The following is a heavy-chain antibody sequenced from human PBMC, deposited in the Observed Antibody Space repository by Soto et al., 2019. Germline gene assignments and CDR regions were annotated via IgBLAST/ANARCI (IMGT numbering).Heavy chain of an antibody. J-gene: IGHJ4*02. Sequence: GGSLRLSCAASGFTFSSYAMSWVRQAPGKGLEWVSAISGSGGSTYYADSVKGRFTISRDNSKNTLYLQMNSLRAEDTAVYYCAKAQGPYYYDSSGPGYYFDYWGQGTLVTVSS. D-gene: IGHD3-22*01. CDR3: AKAQGPYYYDSSGPGYYFDY. CDR1: GFTFSSYA. V-gene: IGHV3-23*01. CDR2: ISGSGGST.